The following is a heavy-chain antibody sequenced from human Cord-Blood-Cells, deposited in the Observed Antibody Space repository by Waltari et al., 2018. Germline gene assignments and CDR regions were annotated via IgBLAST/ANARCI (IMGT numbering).Heavy chain of an antibody. CDR3: ARPLTGYSSGWYWFDP. J-gene: IGHJ5*02. V-gene: IGHV4-38-2*01. CDR1: GYSISSGYY. D-gene: IGHD6-19*01. Sequence: QVQLQESGPGLVKPSETLSLTCAVSGYSISSGYYWGWLRQPPGKGLEGSGSIYHSGSTYYSPSLKSRVTISVHTSKNQFSLKLGSVTAADTSVYYCARPLTGYSSGWYWFDPWGQGTLVTVSS. CDR2: IYHSGST.